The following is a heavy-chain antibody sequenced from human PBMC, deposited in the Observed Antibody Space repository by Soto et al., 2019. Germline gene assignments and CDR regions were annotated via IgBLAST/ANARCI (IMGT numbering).Heavy chain of an antibody. V-gene: IGHV3-30-3*01. J-gene: IGHJ4*02. CDR1: GFTFSSYA. D-gene: IGHD1-26*01. CDR2: ISYDGSNK. CDR3: AREISGSFRRTAFDY. Sequence: HHGGSLRLSCAASGFTFSSYAMHWVRQAPGKGLEWVAVISYDGSNKYYADSVKGRFTISRDNSKNTLYLQMNSLRAEDTAVYYCAREISGSFRRTAFDYWGQGTLVTVS.